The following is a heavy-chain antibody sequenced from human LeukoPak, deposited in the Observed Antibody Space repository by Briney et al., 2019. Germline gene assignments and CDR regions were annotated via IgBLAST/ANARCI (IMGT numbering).Heavy chain of an antibody. CDR2: IYYSGST. J-gene: IGHJ2*01. V-gene: IGHV4-59*01. CDR1: GGSISSYY. D-gene: IGHD2-15*01. CDR3: ARGGLVVVAATPDWYFDL. Sequence: SETLSLTCTVSGGSISSYYWSWIRQPPGKGLEWIGYIYYSGSTNYNPSLKSRVTISVDTSKNQFSLKLSSVTAADTAVYYCARGGLVVVAATPDWYFDLWGRGTLVTVSS.